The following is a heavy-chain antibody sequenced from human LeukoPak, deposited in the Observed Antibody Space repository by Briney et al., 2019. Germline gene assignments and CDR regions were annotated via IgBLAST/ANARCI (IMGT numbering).Heavy chain of an antibody. CDR1: GFNFSSYW. J-gene: IGHJ4*02. V-gene: IGHV3-74*01. CDR2: INTDGSAT. CDR3: ARGTAATPGIDY. D-gene: IGHD6-25*01. Sequence: PGGSLRLSCAVSGFNFSSYWIHWVRQAPGKGLVWVSLINTDGSATTYGDSAKGRFTVSRDNDKNTLFLDMNSLRVEDTAVYYCARGTAATPGIDYWGQGTLVTVSS.